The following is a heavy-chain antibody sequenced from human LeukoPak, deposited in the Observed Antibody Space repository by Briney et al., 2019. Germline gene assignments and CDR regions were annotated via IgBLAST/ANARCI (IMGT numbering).Heavy chain of an antibody. Sequence: SETLSLTCSVSGDSVTSYYWNWIRQPPGKGLEWIGYVSSDGTTNYTPSLRSRVIMSVDTANNHISLNLTSLTAADTAIYYCASLDCSGVDACYNHSGRGTLVTVSS. CDR2: VSSDGTT. V-gene: IGHV4-59*08. J-gene: IGHJ4*02. CDR1: GDSVTSYY. CDR3: ASLDCSGVDACYNH. D-gene: IGHD2-15*01.